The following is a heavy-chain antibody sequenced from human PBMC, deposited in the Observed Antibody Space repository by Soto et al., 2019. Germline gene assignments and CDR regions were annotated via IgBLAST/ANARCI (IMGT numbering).Heavy chain of an antibody. J-gene: IGHJ4*02. Sequence: QVQLQESGPGLVKPSQTLSLTCTVSGGSISSGGYYWSWIRQHPGKGLEWIGYIYYSGSTYYNPSLKSRXXIXVXTSKNQFSLKLSSVTAADTAVYYCASDSDYGDYFDYWGQGTLVTVSS. CDR2: IYYSGST. CDR3: ASDSDYGDYFDY. CDR1: GGSISSGGYY. V-gene: IGHV4-31*03. D-gene: IGHD4-17*01.